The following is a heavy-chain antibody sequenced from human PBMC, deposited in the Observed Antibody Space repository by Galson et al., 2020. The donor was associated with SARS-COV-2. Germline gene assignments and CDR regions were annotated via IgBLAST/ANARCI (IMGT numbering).Heavy chain of an antibody. CDR3: ARMADGYGGYDYGSSPFDY. Sequence: SGPTLVKPTQTLTLTCTFSGFSLTTSGMGVTWIRQPPGKALEWLALLSWDNAKSYSTSLKTRLTISGDTSKNQVFLTRTNMDPADTATYYCARMADGYGGYDYGSSPFDYWGQGTLVTVSS. J-gene: IGHJ4*02. CDR1: GFSLTTSGMG. V-gene: IGHV2-70*01. CDR2: LSWDNAK. D-gene: IGHD5-12*01.